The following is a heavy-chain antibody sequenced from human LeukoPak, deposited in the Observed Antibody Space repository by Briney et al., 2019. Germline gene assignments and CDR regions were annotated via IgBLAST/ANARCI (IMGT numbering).Heavy chain of an antibody. D-gene: IGHD3-22*01. Sequence: SETLSLTCAVSGGPIIASYWSWIRQPPGKGLEWIGYTHYSGTGNYNPSLKSRVTISIDTSKNRFSLRLTSVTAADTAVYYCARVRFYDTTGYSTSYYLDYWGHGALVTVSS. CDR2: THYSGTG. CDR1: GGPIIASY. J-gene: IGHJ4*01. V-gene: IGHV4-59*01. CDR3: ARVRFYDTTGYSTSYYLDY.